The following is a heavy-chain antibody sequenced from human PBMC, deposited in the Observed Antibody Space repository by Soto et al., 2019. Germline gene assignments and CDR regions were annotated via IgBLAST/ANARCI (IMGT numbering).Heavy chain of an antibody. Sequence: PGGSLRLSCAASGFSLDDYVMHWVGQAPGQGLEWVSGISWHSVNIGYADSVKGRFTISRDNAKKSLYLQMTSLRAEDTALYYCAKDCVVGSNGTSYHFGRDRRGQGPTVTDSS. V-gene: IGHV3-9*01. J-gene: IGHJ6*01. CDR3: AKDCVVGSNGTSYHFGRDR. CDR2: ISWHSVNI. D-gene: IGHD1-26*01. CDR1: GFSLDDYV.